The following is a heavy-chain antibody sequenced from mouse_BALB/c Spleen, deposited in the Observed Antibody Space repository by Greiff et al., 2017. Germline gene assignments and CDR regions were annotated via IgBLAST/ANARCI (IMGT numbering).Heavy chain of an antibody. CDR1: GYTFTSYW. V-gene: IGHV1S132*01. Sequence: QVQLQQSGAELVKPGASVKLSCKTSGYTFTSYWIQWVKQRPGQGLGWIGEIFPGTGTTYYNEKFKGKATLTIDTSSSTAYMQLSSLTSEDSAVYFCARSGDDYDSSWFAYWGQGTLVTVSA. CDR2: IFPGTGTT. J-gene: IGHJ3*01. CDR3: ARSGDDYDSSWFAY. D-gene: IGHD2-4*01.